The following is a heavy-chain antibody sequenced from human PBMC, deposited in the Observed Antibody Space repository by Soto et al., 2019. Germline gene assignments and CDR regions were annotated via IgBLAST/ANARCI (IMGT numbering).Heavy chain of an antibody. V-gene: IGHV3-9*01. CDR3: AKDRSSGNSHRRFDD. CDR1: GFTFDDYA. CDR2: ISWNSANI. J-gene: IGHJ4*02. Sequence: GGSLRLSCAASGFTFDDYAMHWVRQAPGKGLEWVSWISWNSANIAYADSVKGRFTISRDNAKNSLYLQMNSLRAEDTALYYCAKDRSSGNSHRRFDDWCQGPLVTVSS. D-gene: IGHD3-10*01.